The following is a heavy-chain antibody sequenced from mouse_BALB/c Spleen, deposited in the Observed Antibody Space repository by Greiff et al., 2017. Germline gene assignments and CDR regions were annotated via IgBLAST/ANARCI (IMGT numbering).Heavy chain of an antibody. Sequence: EVQLMESGPGLVKPSQSLSLTCTVTGYSITSDYAWNWIRQFPGNKLEWMGYISYSGSTSYNPSLKSRISITRDTSKNQFFLQLNSVTTEDTATYYCASSIYYDYDRYAMDYWGQGTSVTVSS. V-gene: IGHV3-2*02. J-gene: IGHJ4*01. CDR1: GYSITSDYA. CDR2: ISYSGST. CDR3: ASSIYYDYDRYAMDY. D-gene: IGHD2-4*01.